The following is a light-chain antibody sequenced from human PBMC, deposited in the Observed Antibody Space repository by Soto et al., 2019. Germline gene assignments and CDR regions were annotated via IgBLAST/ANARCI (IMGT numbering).Light chain of an antibody. CDR3: QQRSNWPPYT. V-gene: IGKV3-11*01. Sequence: EIVLTQSPATLSLSPGESATLSCRASQSVSSYLAWYQHKPGLAPRLLIYDESTRATGIPARFSGSGSGTDFTLTISSLEPEDFAVYYCQQRSNWPPYTFGQGTKLQIK. J-gene: IGKJ2*01. CDR2: DES. CDR1: QSVSSY.